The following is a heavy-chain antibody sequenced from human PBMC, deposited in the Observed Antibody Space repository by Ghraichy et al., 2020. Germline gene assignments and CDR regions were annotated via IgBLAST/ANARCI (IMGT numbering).Heavy chain of an antibody. CDR3: ARCNDYGENWFDP. Sequence: SETLSLTCTVSGGSISSYYWSWIRQPPGKGLEWIGYIYYSGSTNYNPSLKSRVTISVDTSKNQFSLKLSSVTAADTAVYYCARCNDYGENWFDPWGQGTLVTVSS. J-gene: IGHJ5*02. CDR2: IYYSGST. D-gene: IGHD4-17*01. V-gene: IGHV4-59*01. CDR1: GGSISSYY.